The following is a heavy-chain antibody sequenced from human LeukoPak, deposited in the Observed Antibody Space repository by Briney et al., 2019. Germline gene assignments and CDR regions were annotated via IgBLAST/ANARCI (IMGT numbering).Heavy chain of an antibody. V-gene: IGHV3-21*01. J-gene: IGHJ3*02. Sequence: PGGSLRLSCAASGFTFSSYSMNWVRQAPGKGLEWVSSISSSSSYIYYADSVKGRFTISRDNAKNSLCLQMNSLRAEDTAVYYCARSYCDYALGAFDIWGQGTMVTVSS. CDR2: ISSSSSYI. CDR3: ARSYCDYALGAFDI. CDR1: GFTFSSYS. D-gene: IGHD4-17*01.